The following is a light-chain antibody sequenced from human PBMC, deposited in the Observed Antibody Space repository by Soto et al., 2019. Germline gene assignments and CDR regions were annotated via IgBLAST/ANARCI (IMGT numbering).Light chain of an antibody. CDR2: DAS. Sequence: DIQMTQSPSSLSASVGDRVTITCRASQGISNYLAWYQQKPGQAPKLLIYDASTWEAGVPSRFSGSGSGTDVSLTISSRQPADVATYYCQQHNSAPRTFGQGTKVEIK. V-gene: IGKV1-27*01. CDR1: QGISNY. J-gene: IGKJ1*01. CDR3: QQHNSAPRT.